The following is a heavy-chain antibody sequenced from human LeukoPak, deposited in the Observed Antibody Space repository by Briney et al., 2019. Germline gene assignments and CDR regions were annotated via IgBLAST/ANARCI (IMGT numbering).Heavy chain of an antibody. CDR2: IQPDGSEE. Sequence: SGGSLRLSCTPSGFTFSNNWMTWVRHAAGKGLEWVATIQPDGSEEYYLDSVRGRFTISRDNAKNSLYLQMNRLRAEDSALYYGVRDDSDSWGQGTLVTVSS. CDR3: VRDDSDS. V-gene: IGHV3-7*01. CDR1: GFTFSNNW. J-gene: IGHJ4*02.